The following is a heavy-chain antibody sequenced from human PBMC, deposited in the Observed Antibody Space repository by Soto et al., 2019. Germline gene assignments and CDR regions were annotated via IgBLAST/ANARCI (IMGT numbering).Heavy chain of an antibody. V-gene: IGHV3-7*01. CDR3: ARDLSLSRGYCSGGSCYTPPYYFDY. D-gene: IGHD2-15*01. J-gene: IGHJ4*02. CDR1: GLTFSSYW. CDR2: IKQDGSWK. Sequence: GDLRLSCAASGLTFSSYWMSWVRQAPGKELEGVANIKQDGSWKYYVDSVKGRLTIARDNTKNSLYLQMNSLRAEDTAVYYCARDLSLSRGYCSGGSCYTPPYYFDYWGQGTLVTVSS.